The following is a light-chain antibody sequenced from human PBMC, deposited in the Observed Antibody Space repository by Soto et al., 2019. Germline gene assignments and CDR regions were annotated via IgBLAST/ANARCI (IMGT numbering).Light chain of an antibody. V-gene: IGKV3-20*01. J-gene: IGKJ1*01. CDR3: RQYRSSPTWS. Sequence: EIVLTQSPGTLSLSPGERASLSCRASQTISAKYLSWYQQKPGQAPRLLIYSASSRAAGIPDRFSGSGSGADFTLTISRLEPGDFALFYCRQYRSSPTWSFAQGRKV. CDR2: SAS. CDR1: QTISAKY.